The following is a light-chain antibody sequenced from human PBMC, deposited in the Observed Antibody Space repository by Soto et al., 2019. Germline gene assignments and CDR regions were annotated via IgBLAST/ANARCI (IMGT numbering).Light chain of an antibody. CDR2: DAS. Sequence: EVVLTQSPASLSLSPGESATLSCRASQSVSSYLVWYQQKLGQAPRLLIYDASNRATGIPVRFSGSGSGTDFTLTISSLEPEDFAVYFCQQRSNWPLTFGGGTKVEIK. CDR1: QSVSSY. J-gene: IGKJ4*01. CDR3: QQRSNWPLT. V-gene: IGKV3-11*01.